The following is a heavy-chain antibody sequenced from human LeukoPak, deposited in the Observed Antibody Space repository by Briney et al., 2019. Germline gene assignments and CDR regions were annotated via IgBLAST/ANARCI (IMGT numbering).Heavy chain of an antibody. Sequence: GGSLRLSCAASGFTFSSYSMNWVRQAPGKGLGWVSYISSTSSPIYYADSVQGRFTISRDNAKSSLYLQMSSLRAEDTAVYYCARDNGDYGSAFDYWGQGTLVTVSS. D-gene: IGHD4-17*01. CDR2: ISSTSSPI. CDR1: GFTFSSYS. V-gene: IGHV3-48*04. J-gene: IGHJ4*02. CDR3: ARDNGDYGSAFDY.